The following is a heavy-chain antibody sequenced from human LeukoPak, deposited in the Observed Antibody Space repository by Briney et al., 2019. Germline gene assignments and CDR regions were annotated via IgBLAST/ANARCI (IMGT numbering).Heavy chain of an antibody. CDR2: IYPSGNT. CDR3: ARYDTAIGYFDY. Sequence: PSQTLSLTCTVSGGSIISSSYYWSWIRQPAGKGLEWIGHIYPSGNTNYNPSLKSRVTISVDKSKNQFSLKLSSVTAADTAVYYCARYDTAIGYFDYWGQGTLVTVSS. J-gene: IGHJ4*02. D-gene: IGHD5-18*01. V-gene: IGHV4-61*09. CDR1: GGSIISSSYY.